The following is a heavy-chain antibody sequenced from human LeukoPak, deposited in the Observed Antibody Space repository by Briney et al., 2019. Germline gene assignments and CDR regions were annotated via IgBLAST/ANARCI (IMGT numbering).Heavy chain of an antibody. J-gene: IGHJ5*02. CDR1: GGSISSYY. V-gene: IGHV4-59*01. CDR3: ARAGITETTSWFDP. CDR2: IYYSGST. D-gene: IGHD1-20*01. Sequence: SETLSLTCTASGGSISSYYWSWIRQPPGKGLEWIGYIYYSGSTNYNPSLKSRVTMSVDTSKNQFSLKLSSVTAADTAVYYCARAGITETTSWFDPWGQGTLVNVSS.